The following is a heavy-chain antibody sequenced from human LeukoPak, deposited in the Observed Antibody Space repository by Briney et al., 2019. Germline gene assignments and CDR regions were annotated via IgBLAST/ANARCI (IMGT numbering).Heavy chain of an antibody. D-gene: IGHD6-13*01. CDR3: ARKGYSISWYSP. J-gene: IGHJ5*02. V-gene: IGHV4-39*07. CDR2: IYYSGST. CDR1: GGSISSSSYY. Sequence: ASETLSLTCTVSGGSISSSSYYWGWIRQPPGKGLEWIGSIYYSGSTSYNPSLKSRVTISLDTSKNQFSLKLTSVTAADTAVYYCARKGYSISWYSPWGQGTLVTVSS.